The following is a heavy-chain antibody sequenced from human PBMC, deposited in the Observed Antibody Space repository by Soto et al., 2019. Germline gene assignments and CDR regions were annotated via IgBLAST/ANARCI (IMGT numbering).Heavy chain of an antibody. D-gene: IGHD3-22*01. CDR2: IFSNDEK. Sequence: QVTLKESGPELVKPTETLTLTCTVSGFSLRSIRVGVSWIRQPPGKALEWLAHIFSNDEKSFNTSLKSRLTISKATSKSQVVRSMTNMEPVDTAKYYCARMRDSVGYIFATFDFWGQGILVTVSS. J-gene: IGHJ4*02. CDR1: GFSLRSIRVG. V-gene: IGHV2-26*01. CDR3: ARMRDSVGYIFATFDF.